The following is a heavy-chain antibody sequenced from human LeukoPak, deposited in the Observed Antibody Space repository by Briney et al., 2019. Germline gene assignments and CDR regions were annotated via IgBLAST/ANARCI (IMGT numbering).Heavy chain of an antibody. CDR1: GFTFSSYA. CDR2: ISGSGGST. V-gene: IGHV3-23*01. CDR3: ASRPNYYDSSGYYG. Sequence: GGSLRLSCAASGFTFSSYAMNWVRQAPGKGLEWVSAISGSGGSTYYADSVKGRFTISRDNSKNTVYLQMNSLRAEDTAVYYYASRPNYYDSSGYYGWGQGTLVTVSS. D-gene: IGHD3-22*01. J-gene: IGHJ4*02.